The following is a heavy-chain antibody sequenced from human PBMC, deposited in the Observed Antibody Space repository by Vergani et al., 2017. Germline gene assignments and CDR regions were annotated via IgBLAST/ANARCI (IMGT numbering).Heavy chain of an antibody. V-gene: IGHV4-59*01. D-gene: IGHD5-18*01. CDR3: ARECGYSYGYRFGACDI. CDR1: GGSISSYY. J-gene: IGHJ3*02. CDR2: IYYSGST. Sequence: QVQLQESGPGLVKPSETLSLTCTVSGGSISSYYWSWIRQPPGKGLEWIGYIYYSGSTNYNPSRKSLVTISVDTSNNQFSLKLSSVTAADTAVYYCARECGYSYGYRFGACDIWGQGTMVTVSS.